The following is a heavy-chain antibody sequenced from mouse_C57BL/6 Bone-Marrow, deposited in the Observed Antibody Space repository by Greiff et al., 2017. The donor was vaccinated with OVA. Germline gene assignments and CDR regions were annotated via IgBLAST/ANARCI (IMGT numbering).Heavy chain of an antibody. Sequence: QVQLQQSGAELVRPGTSVKMSCKASGYTFTNYWIGWAKQRPGHGLEWIGDIYPGGGYTNYNEKFKGKATLTADKSSSPAYMQFSSLTSEDSAIYYCARGIRSNYHYAMDYWGQGTSVTVSS. CDR3: ARGIRSNYHYAMDY. D-gene: IGHD2-5*01. CDR1: GYTFTNYW. V-gene: IGHV1-63*01. J-gene: IGHJ4*01. CDR2: IYPGGGYT.